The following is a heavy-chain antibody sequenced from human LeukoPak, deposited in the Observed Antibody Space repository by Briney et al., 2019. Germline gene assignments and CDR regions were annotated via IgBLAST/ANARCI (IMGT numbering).Heavy chain of an antibody. V-gene: IGHV3-74*01. CDR2: ISSDGSIT. CDR1: GFTFSSYW. CDR3: ARDLTDSGSFDY. D-gene: IGHD3-10*01. J-gene: IGHJ4*02. Sequence: VGSLRVSCAASGFTFSSYWMHWVRQAPGKGLVWVSRISSDGSITSYADSVKGRFTISRDNAKNTLYLQMNSLRVEDTAVYYCARDLTDSGSFDYGGQGTLVTVSS.